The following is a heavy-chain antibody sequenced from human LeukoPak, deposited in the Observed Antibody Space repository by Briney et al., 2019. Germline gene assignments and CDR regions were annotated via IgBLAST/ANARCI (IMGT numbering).Heavy chain of an antibody. V-gene: IGHV1-2*02. D-gene: IGHD5-12*01. Sequence: VASVKVSSEASGYTFTGYYMHWVRQAPGQRLEWMGWIKPKSGGTNYAQKFQGRVTMTRDTSISTAYMELSRLRSDDTAVYYCARAGYSGYDSGPRYWGQGTLVTVSS. CDR1: GYTFTGYY. J-gene: IGHJ4*02. CDR2: IKPKSGGT. CDR3: ARAGYSGYDSGPRY.